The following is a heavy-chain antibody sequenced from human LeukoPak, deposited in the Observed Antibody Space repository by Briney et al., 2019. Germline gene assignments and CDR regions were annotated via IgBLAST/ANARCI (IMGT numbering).Heavy chain of an antibody. CDR1: GFTVSSNY. V-gene: IGHV3-23*01. CDR3: AKVFAATYPLLGY. CDR2: ISGSGGST. D-gene: IGHD6-25*01. J-gene: IGHJ4*02. Sequence: GGSLRLSCAASGFTVSSNYMSWVRQAPGKGLEWVSAISGSGGSTYYADSVKGRFTISRDNSKNTLYLQMNSLRAEDTAVYYCAKVFAATYPLLGYWGQGTLVTVSS.